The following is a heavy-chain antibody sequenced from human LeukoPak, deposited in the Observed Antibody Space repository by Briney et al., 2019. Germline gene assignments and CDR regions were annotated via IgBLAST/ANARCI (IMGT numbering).Heavy chain of an antibody. Sequence: GGSLRLSCAASGFTFSSFWMHWVRQAPGKGLVWVPRVNGDGSSTTYADSVKGRFTISRDSAKNTAYLQMNSLGAEDTAVYYCARPQHGDLYAFDIWGHGTMVTVSS. D-gene: IGHD4-17*01. J-gene: IGHJ3*02. CDR1: GFTFSSFW. V-gene: IGHV3-74*01. CDR2: VNGDGSST. CDR3: ARPQHGDLYAFDI.